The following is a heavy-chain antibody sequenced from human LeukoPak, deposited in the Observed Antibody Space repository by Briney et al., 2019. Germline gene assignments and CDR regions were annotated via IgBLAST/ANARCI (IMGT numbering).Heavy chain of an antibody. J-gene: IGHJ4*02. V-gene: IGHV1-69*01. CDR1: GGTFSSYA. D-gene: IGHD4/OR15-4a*01. CDR3: ARGVLLPPYFDY. CDR2: IIPIFGTA. Sequence: SVKVSCKASGGTFSSYAISWVRQAPGQGLEWMGGIIPIFGTANYAQKFQGRVTITADESTSTAYMELSSLRSEDTAVYYCARGVLLPPYFDYWGQGTLVTVSS.